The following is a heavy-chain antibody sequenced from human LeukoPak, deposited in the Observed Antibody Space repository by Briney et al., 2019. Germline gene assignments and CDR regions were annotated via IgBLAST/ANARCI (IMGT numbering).Heavy chain of an antibody. CDR1: GGTFSSYA. CDR2: IIPIFGTA. J-gene: IGHJ5*02. D-gene: IGHD1/OR15-1a*01. CDR3: ATTRLSWYREVYWFDP. V-gene: IGHV1-69*01. Sequence: WASVKVSCKASGGTFSSYAISWVRQAPGQGLEWMGGIIPIFGTANYAQKFQGRVTITADESTSTAYMELSSLRSEDTAVYYCATTRLSWYREVYWFDPWGQGTLVTVSS.